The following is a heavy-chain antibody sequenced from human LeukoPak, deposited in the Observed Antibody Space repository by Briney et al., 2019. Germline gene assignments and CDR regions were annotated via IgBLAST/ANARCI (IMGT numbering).Heavy chain of an antibody. CDR1: GGSISSSSYY. V-gene: IGHV4-39*01. Sequence: SETLSLTCIVSGGSISSSSYYWGWIRQPPGTGLEWIGSMYYSGSTYYNPSLKSRVTISVDTSKNKFSLKLSSVTAADTAVYYCARQYYYDSSGYYFGFWGQGTLVTVSS. CDR2: MYYSGST. J-gene: IGHJ4*02. D-gene: IGHD3-22*01. CDR3: ARQYYYDSSGYYFGF.